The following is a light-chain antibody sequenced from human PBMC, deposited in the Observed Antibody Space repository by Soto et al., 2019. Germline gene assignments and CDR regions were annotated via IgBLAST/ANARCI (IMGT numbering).Light chain of an antibody. CDR3: QQRKNWPLT. CDR1: QSVSSY. J-gene: IGKJ4*01. Sequence: PGERATLPCRASQSVSSYLGWYQQKPGQAPRLLIYDASNRATGIPARFSGSGSGTDFTLTISSLEPEDFAVYYCQQRKNWPLTFGGGTKVDIK. CDR2: DAS. V-gene: IGKV3-11*01.